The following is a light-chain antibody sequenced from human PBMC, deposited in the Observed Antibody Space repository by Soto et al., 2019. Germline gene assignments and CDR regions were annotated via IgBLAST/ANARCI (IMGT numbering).Light chain of an antibody. CDR3: QQCNTFPLT. Sequence: DIQMTQSPSTLSASLGDRVTITCRASQSISTWLAWYQQKPGKAPKVLIYDASTLESGVPSRFSGSGSGTEFTLTISSLQLDDFATYYCQQCNTFPLTFGGGTKVEIK. CDR2: DAS. V-gene: IGKV1-5*01. CDR1: QSISTW. J-gene: IGKJ4*01.